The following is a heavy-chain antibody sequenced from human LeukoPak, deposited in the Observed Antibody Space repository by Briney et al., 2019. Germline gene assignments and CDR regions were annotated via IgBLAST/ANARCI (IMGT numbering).Heavy chain of an antibody. V-gene: IGHV1-2*06. CDR2: INPNSGGT. CDR3: ARSSDDYAYDSSGPAFHV. J-gene: IGHJ3*01. Sequence: GASVKVSCKASGYTFTGYYMHWVRQAPGQGLEWMGRINPNSGGTNYAQKFQGRVTMTRDTSTSAFYMEMSSLRSEDTAVYYCARSSDDYAYDSSGPAFHVWGQGTMVSVTS. CDR1: GYTFTGYY. D-gene: IGHD3-22*01.